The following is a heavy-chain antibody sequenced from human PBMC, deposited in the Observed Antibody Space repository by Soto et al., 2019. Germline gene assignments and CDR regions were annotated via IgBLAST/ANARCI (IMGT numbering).Heavy chain of an antibody. CDR2: IYQSGVT. Sequence: SETLSLTCNMSGDSYSISTYSWSWIRQPPGKALQWIGFIYQSGVTYYNPSLASRVSISLDRSNNQCSLKLKSVTAADTAVYFYAGMPYTSGLRFDPWGPGTLVTVSS. CDR1: GDSYSISTYS. V-gene: IGHV4-30-2*01. CDR3: AGMPYTSGLRFDP. D-gene: IGHD6-19*01. J-gene: IGHJ5*02.